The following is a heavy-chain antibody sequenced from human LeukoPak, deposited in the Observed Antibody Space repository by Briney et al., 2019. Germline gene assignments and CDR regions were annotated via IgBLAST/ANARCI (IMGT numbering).Heavy chain of an antibody. CDR3: AKEPPSYYYGMDV. CDR2: ISGSGGST. CDR1: GFTFSSYA. J-gene: IGHJ6*02. V-gene: IGHV3-23*01. Sequence: GGSLRLSCAASGFTFSSYAMSWVRQAPGKGLEWVSAISGSGGSTYYAASVRGRFTISGDNSKTPLYLQMNSLRAEDTAVYYCAKEPPSYYYGMDVWGQGTTVTVSS.